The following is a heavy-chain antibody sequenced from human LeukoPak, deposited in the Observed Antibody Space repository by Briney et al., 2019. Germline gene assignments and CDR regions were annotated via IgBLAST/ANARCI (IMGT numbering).Heavy chain of an antibody. CDR2: ISGSGGST. V-gene: IGHV3-23*01. Sequence: GGSLRLSCPASGFTFSSYAMSWVRQAPGKGLEWVSAISGSGGSTYYADSVKGRFTISRDNSKNTLYLQMNSLRAEDTAVYYCAKASGIAAAGTKLFDYWGQGTLVTVSS. CDR3: AKASGIAAAGTKLFDY. D-gene: IGHD6-13*01. CDR1: GFTFSSYA. J-gene: IGHJ4*02.